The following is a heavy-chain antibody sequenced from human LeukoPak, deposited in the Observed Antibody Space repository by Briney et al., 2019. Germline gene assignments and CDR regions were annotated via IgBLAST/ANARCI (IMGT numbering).Heavy chain of an antibody. V-gene: IGHV3-7*03. Sequence: GGSLRLSCAASGFALSSHWMTWVLQVPGRGPEWVANVNRGGSETYYLDSVKGRFTISKDNAKNSLYLQMNSLRAEDTALYHCARNNGMDVWGQGTTVIVSS. CDR1: GFALSSHW. J-gene: IGHJ6*02. CDR3: ARNNGMDV. CDR2: VNRGGSET.